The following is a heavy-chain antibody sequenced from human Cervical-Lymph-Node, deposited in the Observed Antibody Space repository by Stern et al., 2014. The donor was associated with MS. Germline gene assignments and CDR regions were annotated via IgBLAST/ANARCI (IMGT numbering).Heavy chain of an antibody. CDR1: GDTFSTSG. D-gene: IGHD1-26*01. CDR2: IIPVFGTT. J-gene: IGHJ5*02. V-gene: IGHV1-69*06. CDR3: ARDLGVGPTVS. Sequence: VQLEESGAEVKKPGSSVKVSCKTSGDTFSTSGITWVRQAPGQGLEWMGGIIPVFGTTNCARKFQGRLTITADKSTSTVYMALSSLRSEDTAVYYCARDLGVGPTVSWGQGTVVTVSS.